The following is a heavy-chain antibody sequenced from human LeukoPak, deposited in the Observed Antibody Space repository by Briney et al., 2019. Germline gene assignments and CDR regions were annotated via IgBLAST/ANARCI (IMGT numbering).Heavy chain of an antibody. J-gene: IGHJ4*02. CDR1: GYTFTGYY. D-gene: IGHD2-2*01. CDR3: AREGIVVPAAGFDY. Sequence: GASVKVSCKASGYTFTGYYMHWVRQAPGQGLEWMGWINPNSGGTNYAQKFQGWVTMTRDTSISTAYMELSRLRSDDTAVYYCAREGIVVPAAGFDYWGQGTLVTVSS. V-gene: IGHV1-2*04. CDR2: INPNSGGT.